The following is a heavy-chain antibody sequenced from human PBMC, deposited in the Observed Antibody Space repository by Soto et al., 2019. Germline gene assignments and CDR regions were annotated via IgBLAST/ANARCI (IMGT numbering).Heavy chain of an antibody. D-gene: IGHD1-26*01. V-gene: IGHV3-66*01. CDR1: EFTVSSSY. CDR2: IYSGGST. J-gene: IGHJ4*02. Sequence: EVQLVESGGGLVQPGGSLRLSCAASEFTVSSSYERWVRQAPGKGLEWVAVIYSGGSTYYADSMKGRFIISRDNSENTLFLQMNSLRAEDTAVYYCGRDKAVGATDYWGQGTLVTVS. CDR3: GRDKAVGATDY.